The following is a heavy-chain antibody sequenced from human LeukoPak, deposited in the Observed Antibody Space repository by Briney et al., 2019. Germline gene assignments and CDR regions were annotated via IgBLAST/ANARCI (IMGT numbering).Heavy chain of an antibody. CDR1: GYTFTSYD. J-gene: IGHJ6*03. Sequence: ASVKVSCKASGYTFTSYDINWVRQATGQGLEWMGWMNPNSGNTGYAQKFQGRVTITRNTSISTAYMELSRLRSDDTAVYYCARASDFWSGIGAYYMDVWGKGTTVTVSS. V-gene: IGHV1-8*03. D-gene: IGHD3-3*01. CDR2: MNPNSGNT. CDR3: ARASDFWSGIGAYYMDV.